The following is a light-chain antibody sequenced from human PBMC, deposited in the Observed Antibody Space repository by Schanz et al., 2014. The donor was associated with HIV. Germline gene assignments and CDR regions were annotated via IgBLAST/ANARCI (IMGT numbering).Light chain of an antibody. J-gene: IGLJ1*01. CDR2: EVS. V-gene: IGLV2-14*02. CDR3: SSYTTSSALV. CDR1: TSDIGTYDL. Sequence: QSALTQPASVSGSPGQSITISCTGTTSDIGTYDLVSWYQQHPGRAPKLLIYEVSKRPLGVPNRFSGSKSGNTASLTISALQAEDEADYYCSSYTTSSALVFGTGTKLTVL.